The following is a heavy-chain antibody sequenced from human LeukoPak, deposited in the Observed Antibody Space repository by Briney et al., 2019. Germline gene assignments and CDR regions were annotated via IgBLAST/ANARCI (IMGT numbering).Heavy chain of an antibody. CDR2: IWFDGSDK. V-gene: IGHV3-33*01. CDR1: GFTFSNLG. Sequence: PGGALRLSCAESGFTFSNLGMHWVRQAPGKGLEWVALIWFDGSDKKYADSVKGRFTISRDNSKNTLFLQMNSLRVEDTAVYYCVRDNGPEQLALDLWGQGTLVTVSS. CDR3: VRDNGPEQLALDL. D-gene: IGHD6-6*01. J-gene: IGHJ5*02.